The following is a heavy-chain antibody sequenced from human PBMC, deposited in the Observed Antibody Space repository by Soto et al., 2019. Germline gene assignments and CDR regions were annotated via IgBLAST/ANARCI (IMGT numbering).Heavy chain of an antibody. V-gene: IGHV3-53*01. CDR3: ARVSYYASSSTPYYFDY. CDR2: IYSSGST. CDR1: GFTVSSNY. D-gene: IGHD3-22*01. J-gene: IGHJ4*02. Sequence: GGSLRLSCAASGFTVSSNYMSWVRQAPGKGLEWVSVIYSSGSTYYADSVKGRFTISRDNSKNTLYLQMNSLRAEDTAVYYCARVSYYASSSTPYYFDYWGQGTLVTVSS.